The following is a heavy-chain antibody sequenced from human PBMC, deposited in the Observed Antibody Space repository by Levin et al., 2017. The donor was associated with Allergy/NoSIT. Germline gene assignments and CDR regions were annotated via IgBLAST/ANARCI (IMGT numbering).Heavy chain of an antibody. J-gene: IGHJ4*02. CDR3: ARGGAVGAFDY. Sequence: GESLKISCKASGYTFTGNYMHWVRQAPGQGLEWMGWISPNSGDTNHAQTFQGRVTLTRDTSISTAYMELSRPRSDDTAVYYCARGGAVGAFDYWGQGTLVTVSS. CDR2: ISPNSGDT. CDR1: GYTFTGNY. D-gene: IGHD1-26*01. V-gene: IGHV1-2*02.